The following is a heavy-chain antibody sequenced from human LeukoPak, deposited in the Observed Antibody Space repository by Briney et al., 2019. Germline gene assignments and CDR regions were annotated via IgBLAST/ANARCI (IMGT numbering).Heavy chain of an antibody. CDR2: IKSKTDGGTA. CDR1: GFTFSNAW. CDR3: TIPTSERWLHPY. D-gene: IGHD5-24*01. V-gene: IGHV3-15*01. J-gene: IGHJ4*02. Sequence: GSLRLSCAASGFTFSNAWMSWVRQAPGKGLEWVGRIKSKTDGGTADHAAPVKGRFTISGDDSKNTLYLQMSSLKTEDTAVYYCTIPTSERWLHPYWGQGTLVTVSS.